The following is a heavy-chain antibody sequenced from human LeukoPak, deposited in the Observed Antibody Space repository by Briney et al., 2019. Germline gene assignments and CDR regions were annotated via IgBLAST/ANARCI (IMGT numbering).Heavy chain of an antibody. D-gene: IGHD3-3*01. Sequence: SETLSLTCTVSGGSISSSSYYWGWIRQPPGKGLEWIGSIYYSRSTYYNPSLKSRVTISVDTSKNQFSLKLSSVTAADTAVYYCAGIWSGYYYYYYGMDVWGQGTTVTVSS. CDR2: IYYSRST. CDR1: GGSISSSSYY. V-gene: IGHV4-39*07. J-gene: IGHJ6*02. CDR3: AGIWSGYYYYYYGMDV.